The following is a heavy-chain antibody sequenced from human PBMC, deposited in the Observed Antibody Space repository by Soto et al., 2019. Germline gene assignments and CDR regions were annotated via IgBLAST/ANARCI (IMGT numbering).Heavy chain of an antibody. V-gene: IGHV3-53*01. J-gene: IGHJ4*02. D-gene: IGHD6-6*01. CDR3: APRPGGGGY. Sequence: EVQLVESGGGLIQPGGSLRLSCAVSGFTVSNNYMSWVRQAPGKGLEGVSVIYSGGYTAYGDSVKGRFTISRDNSKNTPSLQTKSRRGGETPFNSCAPRPGGGGYWGQGTLVTVSS. CDR2: IYSGGYT. CDR1: GFTVSNNY.